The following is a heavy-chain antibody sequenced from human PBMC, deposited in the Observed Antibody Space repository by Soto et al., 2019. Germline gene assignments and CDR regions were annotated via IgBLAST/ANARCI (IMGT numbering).Heavy chain of an antibody. Sequence: PGGSLRLSCAASGFTFSSYWISWVRQAPGKGLEWVANINQDGSDTYYVDSVKGRFTISRDNSKNTLYLQMNSLRAEDTAVYYCAKNSIYVYYYGMDVWGQGTTVTVSS. D-gene: IGHD3-16*01. J-gene: IGHJ6*02. CDR1: GFTFSSYW. CDR2: INQDGSDT. CDR3: AKNSIYVYYYGMDV. V-gene: IGHV3-7*03.